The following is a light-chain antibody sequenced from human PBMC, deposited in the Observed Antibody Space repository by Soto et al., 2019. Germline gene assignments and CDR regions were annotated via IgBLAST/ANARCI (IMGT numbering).Light chain of an antibody. Sequence: EIVITQSPATLSVSPGERATLSCRASQSISGELAWYQQRPGQPPRLLIYGVSTRATGVPDRFSGSGSGSVFTLTISGLQSEDFAVYYCQQGHDWPLTFGQ. CDR1: QSISGE. J-gene: IGKJ2*01. CDR3: QQGHDWPLT. CDR2: GVS. V-gene: IGKV3-15*01.